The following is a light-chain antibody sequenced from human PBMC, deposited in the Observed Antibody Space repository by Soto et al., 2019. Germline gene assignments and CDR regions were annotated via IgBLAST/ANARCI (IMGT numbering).Light chain of an antibody. CDR3: QQYNSYS. CDR1: QSISSW. V-gene: IGKV1-5*01. CDR2: DAS. J-gene: IGKJ2*01. Sequence: DIQMTQSPSTLAASVGDRVTITCRASQSISSWLAWYQQNPGQPPKLLIYDASSLESGVPSRFSGSGSGTEFTLTISSRQPDDFASYYCQQYNSYSFGQGTKLEIK.